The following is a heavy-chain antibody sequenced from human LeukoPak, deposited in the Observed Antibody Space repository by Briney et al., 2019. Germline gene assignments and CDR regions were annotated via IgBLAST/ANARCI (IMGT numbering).Heavy chain of an antibody. CDR3: ARDESISILWW. Sequence: ASVKVSCKASGYTFTNYYMHWVRQAPGQGLEWMGIINPSGGSTNYAQKFQGRVTMTRDTSTSTVYMELRSLRSEDTAVYYCARDESISILWWWGQGTLVTVSS. V-gene: IGHV1-46*01. CDR1: GYTFTNYY. D-gene: IGHD2-21*01. CDR2: INPSGGST. J-gene: IGHJ1*01.